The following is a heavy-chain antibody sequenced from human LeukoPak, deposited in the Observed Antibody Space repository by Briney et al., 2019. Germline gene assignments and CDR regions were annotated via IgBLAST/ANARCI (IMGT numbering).Heavy chain of an antibody. V-gene: IGHV3-21*01. CDR2: ISSSSSYI. J-gene: IGHJ4*02. Sequence: GGSLRLSCAASGFTFSSYSMNWVRQAPGKGLGWVSSISSSSSYIYYADSVKGRFTISRDNAKDSLYLQMNSLRAEDTAVYYCARVRSGYSHENYFDYWGQGTLVTVSS. CDR1: GFTFSSYS. CDR3: ARVRSGYSHENYFDY. D-gene: IGHD5-18*01.